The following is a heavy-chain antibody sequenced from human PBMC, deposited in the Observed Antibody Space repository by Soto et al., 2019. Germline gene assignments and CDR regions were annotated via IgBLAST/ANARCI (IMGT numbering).Heavy chain of an antibody. V-gene: IGHV3-30*18. D-gene: IGHD3-22*01. CDR3: AKLMYSFDSSGFSIDY. CDR1: GFTFSSYG. Sequence: QAQLVESGGGVVQPGRSLRLSCAASGFTFSSYGMHWVRQAPGKGLDWVAAISYDGSNQYYADSVKGRFTISRDDSKNTLYLQVNSLRPEDTAVYYCAKLMYSFDSSGFSIDYLGQGTLVTVSS. CDR2: ISYDGSNQ. J-gene: IGHJ4*02.